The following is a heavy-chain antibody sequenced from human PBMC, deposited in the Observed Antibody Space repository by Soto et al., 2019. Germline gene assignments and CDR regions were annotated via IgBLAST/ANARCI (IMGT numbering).Heavy chain of an antibody. D-gene: IGHD3-10*01. CDR2: ISRDGGTK. J-gene: IGHJ4*02. CDR3: TREVASGY. Sequence: VQLVESGGGVVQPGRSLRLSCAVSGFTVSSYGMHWGGQAPGKGLEWVAVISRDGGTKFYADSVKGRFTISKDQSRNTLFLEMNSLRGDDMAVYYCTREVASGYWGQGTLVTGSS. V-gene: IGHV3-30*03. CDR1: GFTVSSYG.